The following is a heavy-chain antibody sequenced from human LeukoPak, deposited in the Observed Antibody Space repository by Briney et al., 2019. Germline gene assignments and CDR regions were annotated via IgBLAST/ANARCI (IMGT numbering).Heavy chain of an antibody. D-gene: IGHD3-3*01. CDR3: ARSYYDFWSGNPGFDY. Sequence: SETLSLTCAVYGGSFSGYYWSWIRQPPGKGLEWIGEINHSGSTNYNPSLKSRVTISVDTSKNQFSLKLSSVTAADTAVYYCARSYYDFWSGNPGFDYWGQGTLVTVSS. CDR1: GGSFSGYY. J-gene: IGHJ4*02. V-gene: IGHV4-34*01. CDR2: INHSGST.